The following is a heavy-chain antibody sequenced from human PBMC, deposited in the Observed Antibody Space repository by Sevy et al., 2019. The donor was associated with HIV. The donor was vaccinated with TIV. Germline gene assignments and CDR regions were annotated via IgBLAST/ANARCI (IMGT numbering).Heavy chain of an antibody. CDR1: GFTFSSYA. J-gene: IGHJ1*01. CDR3: AKDRSGSVPAAILGYFQH. V-gene: IGHV3-23*01. CDR2: ISGSGGST. Sequence: GGSLRLSCAASGFTFSSYAMSWVRQAPGKGLEWVSAISGSGGSTYYADSVKGRFTISRDNSKNTLYLQMNSLRAEDTAVYYCAKDRSGSVPAAILGYFQHWGQGTLVTVSS. D-gene: IGHD2-2*02.